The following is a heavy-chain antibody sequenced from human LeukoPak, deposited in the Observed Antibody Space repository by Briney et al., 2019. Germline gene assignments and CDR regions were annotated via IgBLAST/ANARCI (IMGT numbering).Heavy chain of an antibody. V-gene: IGHV3-30-3*01. D-gene: IGHD3-22*01. J-gene: IGHJ4*02. Sequence: GGSLGLSCAASGFTFSSYAMHWVRQAPGKGLEWVAVISYDGSNKYYADSVKGRFTISRDNSKNTLYLQMNSLRAEDTAVYYCARGGYYDSSGYYPPHWGQETLVTVSS. CDR2: ISYDGSNK. CDR1: GFTFSSYA. CDR3: ARGGYYDSSGYYPPH.